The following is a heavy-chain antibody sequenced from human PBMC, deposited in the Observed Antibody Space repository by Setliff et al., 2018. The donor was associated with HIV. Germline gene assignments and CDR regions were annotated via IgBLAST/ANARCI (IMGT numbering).Heavy chain of an antibody. J-gene: IGHJ3*01. CDR3: AGGIVVAQGAFDF. V-gene: IGHV1-69*13. D-gene: IGHD3-22*01. Sequence: SVKVSCKAAGGTLRRYGISWVRQAPGQGLEWMGGHIPMFGTARYAQNFQGRVTITSDESTSTAYMELSRLRSEDTSVFYCAGGIVVAQGAFDFWGQGTMVTVSS. CDR1: GGTLRRYG. CDR2: HIPMFGTA.